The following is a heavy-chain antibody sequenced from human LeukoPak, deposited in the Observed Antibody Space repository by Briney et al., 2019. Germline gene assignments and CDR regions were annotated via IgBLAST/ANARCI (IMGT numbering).Heavy chain of an antibody. CDR1: GASTDRRVSTNSYY. CDR3: ATNSSGSALDY. V-gene: IGHV4-61*05. J-gene: IGHJ4*02. D-gene: IGHD3-22*01. Sequence: SEILSLTCTVSGASTDRRVSTNSYYWTWIRQFPGKWLEWIGNIYNIGSVTYKPSLRSRVTMSIDMSKKQFSLRLTSVTAADTAVYFCATNSSGSALDYWGQGILVTVSS. CDR2: IYNIGSV.